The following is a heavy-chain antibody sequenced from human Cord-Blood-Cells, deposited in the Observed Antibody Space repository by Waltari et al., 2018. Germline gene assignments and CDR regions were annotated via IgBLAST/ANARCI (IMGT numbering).Heavy chain of an antibody. CDR2: ISSSSSYI. CDR3: AREALVVLWVAFDI. V-gene: IGHV3-21*01. Sequence: EVQLVESGAGLVKPGGCLRLACAAYGFTFSSYSMNYVRHAPGTGLEWVSSISSSSSYIYYADSVKGRFTISRDNAKNSLYLQMNSLRAEDTAVYYCAREALVVLWVAFDIWGQGTMVTVSS. J-gene: IGHJ3*02. D-gene: IGHD2-2*01. CDR1: GFTFSSYS.